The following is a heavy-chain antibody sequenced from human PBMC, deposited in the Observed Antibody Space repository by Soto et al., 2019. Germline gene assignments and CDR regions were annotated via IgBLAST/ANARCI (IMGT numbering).Heavy chain of an antibody. CDR3: ARDARCSSTSCTPRAYYGMDV. V-gene: IGHV3-21*01. CDR1: GFTFSSYS. J-gene: IGHJ6*02. Sequence: EVQLVESGGGLVKPGGSLRLSCAASGFTFSSYSMNWVRQAPGKGLEWVSSISSSSSYIYYADSVKGRFTISRDNAKNSLYLQMNSLRAEDTAVYYCARDARCSSTSCTPRAYYGMDVWGQGTTLSVSS. CDR2: ISSSSSYI. D-gene: IGHD2-2*01.